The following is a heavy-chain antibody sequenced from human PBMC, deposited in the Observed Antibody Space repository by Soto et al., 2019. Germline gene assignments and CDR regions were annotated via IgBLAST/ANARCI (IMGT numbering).Heavy chain of an antibody. Sequence: GGSLRLSCAASGFTFSTYAMSWVRQAPGKGLEWVSIISSNGDNTYYADSAKGRFTISRDNSRNTLYLQMNSLRAEDTAIYYCAKDRFQASWTFADYWGQGTLVTVSS. J-gene: IGHJ4*02. CDR2: ISSNGDNT. V-gene: IGHV3-23*01. D-gene: IGHD3-10*01. CDR3: AKDRFQASWTFADY. CDR1: GFTFSTYA.